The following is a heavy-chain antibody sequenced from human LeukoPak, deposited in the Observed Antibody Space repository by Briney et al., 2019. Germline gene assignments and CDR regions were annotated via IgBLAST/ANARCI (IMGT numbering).Heavy chain of an antibody. CDR2: IYYSGST. Sequence: KPSETLSLTCAVSGGSISSGDYYWSWIRQPPGKGLEWIGYIYYSGSTYYNPSLKSRVTISVDTSKNQFSLKLSSVTAADTAVYYCARVQRVQLVDYWGQGTLVTVSS. D-gene: IGHD1-1*01. CDR1: GGSISSGDYY. J-gene: IGHJ4*02. CDR3: ARVQRVQLVDY. V-gene: IGHV4-30-4*08.